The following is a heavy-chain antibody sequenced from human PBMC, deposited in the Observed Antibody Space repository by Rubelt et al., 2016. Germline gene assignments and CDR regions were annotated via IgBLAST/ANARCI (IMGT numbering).Heavy chain of an antibody. Sequence: EVQLVESGGGLVQPGGSLRLSCAASGFTFSSYAMSWVRQAPGKGLEWISDIYGSGDKTYFADSVKVRFTISRDNSKSTLYLQMNSLRGEDTAIYYCAKEPTAIAQYYFDNWGQGILVTVSS. V-gene: IGHV3-23*04. CDR1: GFTFSSYA. D-gene: IGHD4-11*01. CDR3: AKEPTAIAQYYFDN. CDR2: IYGSGDKT. J-gene: IGHJ4*02.